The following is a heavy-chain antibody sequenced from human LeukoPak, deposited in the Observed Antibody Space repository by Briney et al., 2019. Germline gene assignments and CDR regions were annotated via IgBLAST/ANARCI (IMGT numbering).Heavy chain of an antibody. CDR2: IYYSGST. J-gene: IGHJ5*02. V-gene: IGHV4-59*04. Sequence: SETLSLTCTVSGGSISSYYWSWIRQPPGKGLEWIGYIYYSGSTYYNPSLKSRVTISVDTSKNQFSLKLSSVTAADTAVYYCARQGGITMIVVVPDWFDPWGQGTLVTVSS. CDR1: GGSISSYY. CDR3: ARQGGITMIVVVPDWFDP. D-gene: IGHD3-22*01.